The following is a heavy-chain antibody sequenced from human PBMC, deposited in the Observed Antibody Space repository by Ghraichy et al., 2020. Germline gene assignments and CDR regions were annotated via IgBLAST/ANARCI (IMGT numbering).Heavy chain of an antibody. V-gene: IGHV4-34*01. CDR3: ARGGGAPRPFDY. CDR2: INHSGST. J-gene: IGHJ4*02. CDR1: GGSFSGYY. Sequence: SETLSLTCAVYGGSFSGYYWSWIRQPPGKGLEWIGEINHSGSTNYNPSLKSRVTISVDTSKNQFSLKLSSVTAADTAVYYCARGGGAPRPFDYWGQGTLVTVSS. D-gene: IGHD3-10*01.